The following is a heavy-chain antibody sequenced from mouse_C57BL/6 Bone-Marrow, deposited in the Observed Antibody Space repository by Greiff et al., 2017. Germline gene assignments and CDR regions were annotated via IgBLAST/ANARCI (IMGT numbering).Heavy chain of an antibody. CDR1: GYTFTSYW. CDR2: IYPGNSDT. V-gene: IGHV1-5*01. D-gene: IGHD2-3*01. Sequence: VQLQQSGTVLARPGASVKMSCKTSGYTFTSYWMHWVKQRPGQGLEWIGAIYPGNSDTSYNQKFKGKAKLTAVTSASTAYMELSSLTNEDSAVYYCTRNDGYLHYYAMDYWGQGTSVTVSS. J-gene: IGHJ4*01. CDR3: TRNDGYLHYYAMDY.